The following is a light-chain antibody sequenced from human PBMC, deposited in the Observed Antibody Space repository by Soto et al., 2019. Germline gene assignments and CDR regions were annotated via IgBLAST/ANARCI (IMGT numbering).Light chain of an antibody. Sequence: EIVLTQSPATLSLSPGERATLSCRASQSLNTYLAWYQQKPGQAPRLLIYDASTRATGIPARFSGSGSGTDFTLTISSLEPEDFAVYYCQQRTNWPHFGGGTKVEIK. V-gene: IGKV3-11*01. CDR1: QSLNTY. J-gene: IGKJ4*01. CDR3: QQRTNWPH. CDR2: DAS.